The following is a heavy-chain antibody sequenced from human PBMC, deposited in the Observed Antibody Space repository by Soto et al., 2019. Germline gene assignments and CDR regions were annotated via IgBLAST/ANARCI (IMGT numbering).Heavy chain of an antibody. J-gene: IGHJ4*02. V-gene: IGHV4-31*03. CDR2: IYYSGST. Sequence: SETLSLTCTVSGGSISSGGYYWSWIRQHPGKGLEWIGYIYYSGSTYYNPSLKSRVTISVDTSKNQFSLKLSSVTAADTAVYYCARVGRGYYDSSGYYGIGFDYWGQGTLVTVSS. CDR1: GGSISSGGYY. D-gene: IGHD3-22*01. CDR3: ARVGRGYYDSSGYYGIGFDY.